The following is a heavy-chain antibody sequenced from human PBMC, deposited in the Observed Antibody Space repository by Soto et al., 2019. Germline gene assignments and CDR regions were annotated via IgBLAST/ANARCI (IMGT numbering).Heavy chain of an antibody. Sequence: ASVKVSCKASGYTFTSYDINWVRQATGQGLEWMGWMNPNSGNTGYAQKFQGRVTMTRNTSISTAYMELSSLRSEDTAVYYCARGLGGRCTNGVCYAFDIWGQGTMVTVSS. V-gene: IGHV1-8*01. CDR1: GYTFTSYD. J-gene: IGHJ3*02. CDR3: ARGLGGRCTNGVCYAFDI. D-gene: IGHD2-8*01. CDR2: MNPNSGNT.